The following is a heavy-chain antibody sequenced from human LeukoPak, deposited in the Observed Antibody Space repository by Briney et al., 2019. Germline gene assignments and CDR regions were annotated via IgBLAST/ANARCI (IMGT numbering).Heavy chain of an antibody. D-gene: IGHD2-2*03. V-gene: IGHV4-59*01. CDR3: ARDGGYCSSTNCYDY. J-gene: IGHJ4*02. CDR1: GGSISSYY. CDR2: IYYSGST. Sequence: PSETLSLTCTVSGGSISSYYWGWIRQPPGKGLEWIGYIYYSGSTNYNPPLKSRVTISVDTSKNQFSLKLRSVTAADTAVYYCARDGGYCSSTNCYDYWGQGTLVTVSS.